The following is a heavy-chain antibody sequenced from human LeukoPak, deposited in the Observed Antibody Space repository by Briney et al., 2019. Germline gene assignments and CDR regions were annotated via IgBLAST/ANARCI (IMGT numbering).Heavy chain of an antibody. CDR1: GFTFDDYA. Sequence: GGSLRLSCAASGFTFDDYAMHWVRQAPGKGLEWVSGISWNSGSIAYADSVKGRFTISRDNAKNSLYLQMNSLRAEDMALYYCAKAQGGSIAARLDYWGQGTLVTVSS. V-gene: IGHV3-9*03. CDR2: ISWNSGSI. J-gene: IGHJ4*02. D-gene: IGHD6-6*01. CDR3: AKAQGGSIAARLDY.